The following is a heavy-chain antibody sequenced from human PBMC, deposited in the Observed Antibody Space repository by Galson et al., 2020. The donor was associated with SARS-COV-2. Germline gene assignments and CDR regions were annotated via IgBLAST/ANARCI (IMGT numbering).Heavy chain of an antibody. D-gene: IGHD3-10*01. V-gene: IGHV3-33*01. J-gene: IGHJ3*02. CDR1: GFTFSSYG. Sequence: QLGESLKISCAASGFTFSSYGMHWVRQAPGKGLEWVAVIWYDGSNKYYADSVKCRFTISRDNSKNTLYLQMNSVRAEDTAVYYCAREGLWFGELGNAFDIWGQGTMVTVSS. CDR2: IWYDGSNK. CDR3: AREGLWFGELGNAFDI.